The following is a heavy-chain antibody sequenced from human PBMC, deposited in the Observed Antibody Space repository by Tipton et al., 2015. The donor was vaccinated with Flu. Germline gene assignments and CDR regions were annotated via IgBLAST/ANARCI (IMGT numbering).Heavy chain of an antibody. J-gene: IGHJ3*02. CDR3: AIAWWVYYDSWEGGALDI. CDR1: GLTFSNYG. V-gene: IGHV3-21*01. Sequence: SLRLSCAASGLTFSNYGMHWVRLAPGKGLEWVAVITSSGSNTYFADSVKGRFTVSRDEAKNSLYLEMNSLRAEDTAVYFCAIAWWVYYDSWEGGALDIWCQGPLVVVPS. CDR2: ITSSGSNT. D-gene: IGHD3-16*01.